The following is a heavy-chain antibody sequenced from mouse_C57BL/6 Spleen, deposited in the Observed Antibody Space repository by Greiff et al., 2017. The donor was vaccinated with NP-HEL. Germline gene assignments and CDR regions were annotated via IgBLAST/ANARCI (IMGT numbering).Heavy chain of an antibody. D-gene: IGHD2-3*01. CDR2: IDPSDSYT. J-gene: IGHJ4*01. CDR3: ARLGDGYFYAMDY. V-gene: IGHV1-69*01. Sequence: QVHVKQPGAELVMPGASVKLSCKASGYTFTSYWMHWVKQRPGQGLEWIGEIDPSDSYTNYNQKFKGKSTLTVDKSSSTAYMQLSSLTSEDSAVYYCARLGDGYFYAMDYWGQGTSVTVSS. CDR1: GYTFTSYW.